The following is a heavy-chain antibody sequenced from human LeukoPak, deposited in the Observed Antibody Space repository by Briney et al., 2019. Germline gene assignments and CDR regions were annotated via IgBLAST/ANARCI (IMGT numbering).Heavy chain of an antibody. V-gene: IGHV3-53*01. CDR1: GFTVSNNF. J-gene: IGHJ4*02. D-gene: IGHD3-9*01. CDR3: ARGYYDTLTGDYYFDY. Sequence: GGSLRLSCAASGFTVSNNFMSWVRLAPGKGLEWVSVIYDGGSTYYADSVKGRFTISRDNSKNTVYLQMDSLRDEDTAVYYCARGYYDTLTGDYYFDYWGQGTQVTVSS. CDR2: IYDGGST.